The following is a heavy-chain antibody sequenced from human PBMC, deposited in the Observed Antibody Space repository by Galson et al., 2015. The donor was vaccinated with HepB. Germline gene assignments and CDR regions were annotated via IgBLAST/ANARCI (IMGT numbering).Heavy chain of an antibody. D-gene: IGHD3-10*01. Sequence: QSGAEMKKPGASVKVSCKASGYTFTSYGISWVRQAPGQGLEWMGWISAYNGNTNYAQKLQGRVTMTTDTSTSTAYMELRSLRSDDTAVYYCARVSEDYYGSGHLDYWGQGTLVTVSS. CDR1: GYTFTSYG. V-gene: IGHV1-18*04. J-gene: IGHJ4*02. CDR3: ARVSEDYYGSGHLDY. CDR2: ISAYNGNT.